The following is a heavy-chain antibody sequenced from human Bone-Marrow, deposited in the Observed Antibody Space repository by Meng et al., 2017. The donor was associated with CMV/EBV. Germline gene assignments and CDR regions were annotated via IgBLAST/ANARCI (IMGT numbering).Heavy chain of an antibody. CDR2: IYYTGTT. J-gene: IGHJ3*02. D-gene: IGHD3-10*01. Sequence: SETLSLTCTVSGGDVSSPSHYWSWIRQPPGKGLEFLGYIYYTGTTNYNPSSRSRLTISIDTSENQFSLKLTSVTAADTAIYYCASFTSGSYSAGVFDIWGQGPMVPV. V-gene: IGHV4-61*01. CDR1: GGDVSSPSHY. CDR3: ASFTSGSYSAGVFDI.